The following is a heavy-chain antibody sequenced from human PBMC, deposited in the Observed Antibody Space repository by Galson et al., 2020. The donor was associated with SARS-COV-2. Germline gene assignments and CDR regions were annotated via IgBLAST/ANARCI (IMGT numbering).Heavy chain of an antibody. CDR1: GFTFTSSA. J-gene: IGHJ4*02. CDR3: ARDSQGGNDYNYLLF. D-gene: IGHD4-4*01. CDR2: IVVGSGNT. Sequence: SVKVSCKASGFTFTSSAMQWVRQARGQRLEWIGWIVVGSGNTNYAQKFQERVTITRDMSTSTVYMELSSLRSEDTAVYYCARDSQGGNDYNYLLFWGQGTLVTVSS. V-gene: IGHV1-58*02.